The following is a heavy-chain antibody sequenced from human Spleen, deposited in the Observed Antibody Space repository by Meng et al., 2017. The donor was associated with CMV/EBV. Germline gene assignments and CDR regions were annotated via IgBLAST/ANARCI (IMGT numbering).Heavy chain of an antibody. Sequence: QVQLEQWGAVLLKPSGTLSLPCAVYGGSFSGYYWSWIRQPPGKGLEWIGEINHSGSTNYNPSLKSRVTISVDTSKNQFSLKLSSVTAADTAVYYCARAIDYDILTGYFGFDPWGQGTLVTVSS. J-gene: IGHJ5*02. D-gene: IGHD3-9*01. CDR1: GGSFSGYY. V-gene: IGHV4-34*01. CDR3: ARAIDYDILTGYFGFDP. CDR2: INHSGST.